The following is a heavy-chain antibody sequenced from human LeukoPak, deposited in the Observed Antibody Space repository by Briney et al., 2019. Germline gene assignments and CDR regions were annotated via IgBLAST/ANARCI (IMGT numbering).Heavy chain of an antibody. V-gene: IGHV3-21*01. CDR1: GFTFSSYE. J-gene: IGHJ5*02. D-gene: IGHD2-15*01. Sequence: PGGSLRLSCAASGFTFSSYEMNWVRQAPGKGLEWVSSISTSSSSIYYADSVKGRFTISRDNAKNSLYLQMNSLRAEDTAVYYCARDGGYCSGGSCNNWFDPWGQGTLVTVSS. CDR3: ARDGGYCSGGSCNNWFDP. CDR2: ISTSSSSI.